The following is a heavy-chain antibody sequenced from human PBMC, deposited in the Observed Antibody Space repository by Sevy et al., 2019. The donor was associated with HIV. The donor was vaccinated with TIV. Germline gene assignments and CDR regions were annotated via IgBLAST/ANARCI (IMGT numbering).Heavy chain of an antibody. CDR2: ISYDGSIN. D-gene: IGHD2-21*01. CDR1: GFTFRSYA. Sequence: GGSLRLSCAASGFTFRSYAMHWVRQAPGKGLEWVAVISYDGSINDYADSVKGRFTISRDNSKNTLYVEMNGLREDDTAVYYCARTEIVEGGGMDVWGQGTRVTVSS. J-gene: IGHJ6*02. CDR3: ARTEIVEGGGMDV. V-gene: IGHV3-30*04.